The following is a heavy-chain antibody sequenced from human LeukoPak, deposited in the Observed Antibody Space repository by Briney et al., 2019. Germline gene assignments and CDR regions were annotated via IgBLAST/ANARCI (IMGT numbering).Heavy chain of an antibody. J-gene: IGHJ6*02. D-gene: IGHD1-26*01. CDR1: GCSISSGGYY. V-gene: IGHV4-31*03. Sequence: PSETVSLTCTVSGCSISSGGYYWSWIHQHPGKGLEWIGYIYYGGSTYYNPSLKSRVTISVDTSKNQFSLKLSSVTAADTAVYYCARSMSLVYYYYGMDVWGQGTTVTVSS. CDR2: IYYGGST. CDR3: ARSMSLVYYYYGMDV.